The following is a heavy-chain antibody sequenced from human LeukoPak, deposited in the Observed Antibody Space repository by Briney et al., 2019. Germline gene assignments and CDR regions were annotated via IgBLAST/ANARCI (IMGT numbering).Heavy chain of an antibody. CDR3: ARVGPDYDLLTGYYSYYGMDV. Sequence: SVKVSRKASGGTFSRHPITWVRQAPGQGLEWMGGIVPLAGLANHAEKFQGRVAITADESTNTVYMELNSLRPDDTAVYYCARVGPDYDLLTGYYSYYGMDVWGKGTTLTVSS. J-gene: IGHJ6*04. CDR1: GGTFSRHP. D-gene: IGHD3-9*01. V-gene: IGHV1-69*10. CDR2: IVPLAGLA.